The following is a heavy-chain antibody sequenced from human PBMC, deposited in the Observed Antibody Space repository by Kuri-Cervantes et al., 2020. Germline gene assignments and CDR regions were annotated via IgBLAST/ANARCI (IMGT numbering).Heavy chain of an antibody. J-gene: IGHJ6*02. CDR1: GYTFTSYG. CDR2: ISAYNGNT. V-gene: IGHV1-18*01. D-gene: IGHD6-13*01. CDR3: ARDSTGYSWDYYYGMDV. Sequence: ASVKVSCKASGYTFTSYGISWVRQAPGQGLEWMGWISAYNGNTNYARKLQGRVTMTTDTSTSTAYMELRSLRSDDTAVYYCARDSTGYSWDYYYGMDVWGQGTTVTVSS.